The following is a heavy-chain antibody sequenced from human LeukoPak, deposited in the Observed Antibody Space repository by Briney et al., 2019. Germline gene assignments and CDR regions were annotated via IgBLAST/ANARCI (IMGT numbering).Heavy chain of an antibody. V-gene: IGHV3-33*01. CDR2: IWYDGSNK. J-gene: IGHJ3*02. CDR1: GFTFGSYG. CDR3: ARELFAWSAFDI. Sequence: GVSLRLSCAASGFTFGSYGMHWVRQAPGKGLEWVAVIWYDGSNKYYADSVKGRFTISRDNSKNTLYLQMNSLRAEDTAVYYCARELFAWSAFDIWGQGTMVTVSS. D-gene: IGHD3-3*01.